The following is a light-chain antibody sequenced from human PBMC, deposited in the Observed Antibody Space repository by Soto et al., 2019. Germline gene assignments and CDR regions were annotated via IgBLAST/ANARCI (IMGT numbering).Light chain of an antibody. CDR3: QSYDISLRGYV. J-gene: IGLJ1*01. Sequence: QSVLTQPPSVSGAPGQRVTISCTGGSSSIGAGYDVHWYQQLPGTAPKLLIYGNTDRPSGVPDRFSGSKSGTSASLAITGLQPEDEADYYCQSYDISLRGYVFGDGTKLTVL. V-gene: IGLV1-40*01. CDR1: SSSIGAGYD. CDR2: GNT.